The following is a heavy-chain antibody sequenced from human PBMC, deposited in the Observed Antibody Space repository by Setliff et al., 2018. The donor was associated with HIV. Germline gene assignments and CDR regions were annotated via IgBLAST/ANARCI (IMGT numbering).Heavy chain of an antibody. CDR1: GESFSGYY. CDR2: VSFSGST. V-gene: IGHV4-34*01. Sequence: SETLSLTCTIYGESFSGYYCSWIRQPPGKGLEWIGEVSFSGSTNYSPSLKSRVTISVDTSKNQFSLKMTSVTAADTALYYCARQNFSDSSGYGAGGTFDVWGRGTMVTVSS. J-gene: IGHJ3*01. CDR3: ARQNFSDSSGYGAGGTFDV. D-gene: IGHD3-22*01.